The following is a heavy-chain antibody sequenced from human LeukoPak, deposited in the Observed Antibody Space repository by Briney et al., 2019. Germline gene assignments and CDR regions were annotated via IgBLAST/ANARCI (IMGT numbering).Heavy chain of an antibody. CDR1: GYTFTSYG. J-gene: IGHJ4*02. D-gene: IGHD6-13*01. V-gene: IGHV1-18*01. CDR2: ISAYNGNT. Sequence: ASVKVSCKASGYTFTSYGISWVRQAPGQGLEWMGWISAYNGNTNYAQKLQDRVTMTTDTSTSTAYMELRSLRSDDTAVYYCARFSLSFSSSWHYHFDYWGQGTLVTVSS. CDR3: ARFSLSFSSSWHYHFDY.